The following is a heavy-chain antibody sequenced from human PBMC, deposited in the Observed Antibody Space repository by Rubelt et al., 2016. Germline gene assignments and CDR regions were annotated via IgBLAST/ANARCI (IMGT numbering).Heavy chain of an antibody. V-gene: IGHV1-18*01. J-gene: IGHJ3*02. Sequence: QVQLVQSGAEVKKPGASVKVSCKASGYTFTSYGISWVRQAPGQGLEWMGWISAYNGNTNYAQKVQGKSTMSTDTATSTAYMELGSLGSDDTAGDYCAGGARRYSMGPRNAFDIWGQGTMVTVSS. CDR2: ISAYNGNT. D-gene: IGHD4-11*01. CDR3: AGGARRYSMGPRNAFDI. CDR1: GYTFTSYG.